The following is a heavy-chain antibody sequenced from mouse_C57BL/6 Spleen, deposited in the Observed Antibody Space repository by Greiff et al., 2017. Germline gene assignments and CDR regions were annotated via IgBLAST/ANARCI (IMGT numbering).Heavy chain of an antibody. V-gene: IGHV1-64*01. J-gene: IGHJ3*01. CDR1: GYTFTSYW. D-gene: IGHD1-1*01. CDR3: ATPITTVVAQDWFAY. Sequence: QVQLKESGAELVKPGASVKLSCKASGYTFTSYWMHWVKQRPGQGLEWIGMIHPNSGSTNYNEKFKSKATLTVDKSSSTAYMQLSSLTSEDSAVYYCATPITTVVAQDWFAYWGQGTLVTVSA. CDR2: IHPNSGST.